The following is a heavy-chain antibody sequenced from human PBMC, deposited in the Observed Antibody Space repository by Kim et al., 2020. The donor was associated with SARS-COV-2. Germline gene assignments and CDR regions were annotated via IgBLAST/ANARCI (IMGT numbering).Heavy chain of an antibody. V-gene: IGHV2-5*02. D-gene: IGHD3-22*01. Sequence: SGPTLVNPTQTLTLTCTFSGFSRNIRGVGVGWIRQPPGKALEWLALIYWDDDKRYSPSLKSRLTITKDISRNQVVLTMTNMDPVDTATYYCARTYYYDNSGYYGGYDYWGQGTLVTVSS. CDR3: ARTYYYDNSGYYGGYDY. J-gene: IGHJ4*02. CDR1: GFSRNIRGVG. CDR2: IYWDDDK.